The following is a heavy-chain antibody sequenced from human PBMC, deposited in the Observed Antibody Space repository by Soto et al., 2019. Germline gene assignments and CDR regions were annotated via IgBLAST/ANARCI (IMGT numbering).Heavy chain of an antibody. CDR3: ARGHDCSGGSCYTGYYKKTRYYYYYYMDV. Sequence: LETLSLTCTVSGGSISRYYWSWIRQPPGKGLEWIGYIYYSGSTNYNPSLKSRVTISVDTSKNQFSLKLSSVTAADTAVYYCARGHDCSGGSCYTGYYKKTRYYYYYYMDVWGKGTTVTVSS. CDR2: IYYSGST. CDR1: GGSISRYY. J-gene: IGHJ6*03. D-gene: IGHD2-15*01. V-gene: IGHV4-59*12.